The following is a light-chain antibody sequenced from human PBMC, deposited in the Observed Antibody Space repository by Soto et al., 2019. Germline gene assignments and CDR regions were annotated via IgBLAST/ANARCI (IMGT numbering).Light chain of an antibody. V-gene: IGLV2-11*01. CDR3: RSYAGSPYA. Sequence: QSVLTQPRSVSGSPGQSVTISCTGTSSDVGGYNYVSWYQQHPGKAPKLMIYDVSKRPSGVPDRFSGSKSGNTASLTISGLQAEDEADYYCRSYAGSPYAFGTGTKVTVL. CDR2: DVS. CDR1: SSDVGGYNY. J-gene: IGLJ1*01.